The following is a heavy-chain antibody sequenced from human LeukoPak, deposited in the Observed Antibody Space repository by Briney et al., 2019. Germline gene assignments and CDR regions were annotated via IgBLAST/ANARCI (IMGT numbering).Heavy chain of an antibody. D-gene: IGHD3-10*01. J-gene: IGHJ4*02. CDR3: AKVAKYYYGPETYYFFEQ. CDR1: GFTFSSYW. Sequence: GRSLRLSCADSGFTFSSYWMHWVRQAPGKGLVWVSRINGDGSSATYADSVKGRFTISRDYAKNSLYLQMNSLRVEDTAVYYCAKVAKYYYGPETYYFFEQWGQGTPVTASS. V-gene: IGHV3-74*01. CDR2: INGDGSSA.